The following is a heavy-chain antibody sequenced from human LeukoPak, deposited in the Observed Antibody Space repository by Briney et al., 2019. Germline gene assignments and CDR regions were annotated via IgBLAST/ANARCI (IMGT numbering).Heavy chain of an antibody. CDR1: GTTLEDYA. J-gene: IGHJ5*01. CDR2: ISGDGGSI. D-gene: IGHD5-18*01. V-gene: IGHV3-43*02. Sequence: PGGSLRLSCAASGTTLEDYAIHWVRQAPGKGLEWVSFISGDGGSIYYADSVKGRFTISRDNSKNSLFLQMNSLRSVDTALYYCAKDVSRKRGYSYGADSWGQGTLVTVSS. CDR3: AKDVSRKRGYSYGADS.